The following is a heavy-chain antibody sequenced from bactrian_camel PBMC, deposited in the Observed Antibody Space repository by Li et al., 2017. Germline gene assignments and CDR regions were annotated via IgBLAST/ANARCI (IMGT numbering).Heavy chain of an antibody. CDR3: AACLGRCYDFSPAPYKF. CDR2: IYSDGSNT. Sequence: HVQLVESGGTVVQPRGSLRLSCVVSGLSFRSYDWNWVRQAPGKGLEWVSSIYSDGSNTVYADSVKGRFTISHDDAQKMVTLQMNDLRIEDTGAYFCAACLGRCYDFSPAPYKFWGQGTQVTVS. V-gene: IGHV3-2*01. J-gene: IGHJ4*01. CDR1: GLSFRSYD. D-gene: IGHD1*01.